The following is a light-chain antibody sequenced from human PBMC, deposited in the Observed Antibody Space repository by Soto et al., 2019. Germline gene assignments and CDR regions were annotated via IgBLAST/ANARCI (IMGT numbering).Light chain of an antibody. CDR3: QQYYSYPRKT. V-gene: IGKV1-8*01. J-gene: IGKJ1*01. CDR2: AAS. Sequence: AIRMTQSPSSFSASTGDRVTITCRASQGISSYLAWYQQKPGKAPKLLIYAASTLQSGVPSRFSGSGSGTDFTITISCLQSEDFATYCCQQYYSYPRKTFGQGTKVEIK. CDR1: QGISSY.